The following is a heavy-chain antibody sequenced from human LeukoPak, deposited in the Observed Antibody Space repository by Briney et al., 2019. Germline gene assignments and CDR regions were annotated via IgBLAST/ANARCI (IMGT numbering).Heavy chain of an antibody. J-gene: IGHJ4*02. V-gene: IGHV4-34*01. Sequence: SETLSLTCAVYGGSFSGYYWSWIRQPPGKGLEWIGEINHSGSTNYNPSLKSRVTISVDTSKNQFSLKLSSVTAADTAVYYCARVPFDYWGQGTLVTVSS. CDR2: INHSGST. CDR3: ARVPFDY. CDR1: GGSFSGYY.